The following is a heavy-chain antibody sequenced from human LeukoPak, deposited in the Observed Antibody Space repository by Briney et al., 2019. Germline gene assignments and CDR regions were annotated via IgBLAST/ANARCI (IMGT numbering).Heavy chain of an antibody. CDR2: IYYSGST. CDR3: ARHVGDIVVVPAARRINWFDP. D-gene: IGHD2-2*01. Sequence: SETLSLTCTVSGGSISSSSYYWGWIRQPPGKGLEWIGSIYYSGSTYYNPSLKSRVTISVDTSKNQFSLKLSSVTAAGTAVYYCARHVGDIVVVPAARRINWFDPWGQGTLVTVSS. J-gene: IGHJ5*02. CDR1: GGSISSSSYY. V-gene: IGHV4-39*01.